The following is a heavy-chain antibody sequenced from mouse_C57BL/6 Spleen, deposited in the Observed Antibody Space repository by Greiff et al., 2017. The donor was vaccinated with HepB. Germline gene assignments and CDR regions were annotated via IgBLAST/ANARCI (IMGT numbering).Heavy chain of an antibody. CDR2: ISDGGSYT. Sequence: EVQRVESGGGLVKPGGSLKLSCAASGFTFSSYAMSWVRQTPEKRLEWVATISDGGSYTYYPDNVKGRFTISRDNAKNNLYLQMSHLKSEDTAMYYCARLYYGNSVFAYWGQGTLVTVSA. D-gene: IGHD2-1*01. CDR1: GFTFSSYA. CDR3: ARLYYGNSVFAY. J-gene: IGHJ3*01. V-gene: IGHV5-4*01.